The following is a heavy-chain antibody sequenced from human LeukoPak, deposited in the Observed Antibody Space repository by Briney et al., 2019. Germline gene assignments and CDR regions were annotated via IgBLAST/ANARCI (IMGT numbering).Heavy chain of an antibody. CDR2: ISWNSGSI. CDR1: GFTFDDYA. CDR3: AKDSRSSTCCYQD. J-gene: IGHJ4*02. V-gene: IGHV3-9*01. Sequence: PGRSLRLSCAASGFTFDDYAMHWVRQAPGKGLEWDSGISWNSGSIGYADSVKGRFTISRDNAKNSLYLQMNSLTTEDTALYYCAKDSRSSTCCYQDWGQGTLVTVSS. D-gene: IGHD2-2*01.